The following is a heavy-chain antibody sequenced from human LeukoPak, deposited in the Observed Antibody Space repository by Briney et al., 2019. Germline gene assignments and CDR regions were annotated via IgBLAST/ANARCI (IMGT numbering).Heavy chain of an antibody. CDR2: ISNDGGGT. CDR1: GFIFNNYG. CDR3: AKGSSGYFADL. J-gene: IGHJ5*02. D-gene: IGHD3-22*01. V-gene: IGHV3-23*01. Sequence: PGGSLRLSCAASGFIFNNYGLIWVRQAPGKGLEWVSAISNDGGGTQYADFVKGRFTISRDNSKNTLFLQMSSLRAEDTAPYFCAKGSSGYFADLWGQGTLVTVSS.